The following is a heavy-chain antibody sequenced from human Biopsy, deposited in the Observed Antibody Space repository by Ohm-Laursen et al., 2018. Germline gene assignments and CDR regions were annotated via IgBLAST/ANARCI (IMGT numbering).Heavy chain of an antibody. CDR2: ISPYNGDT. CDR1: GYTFTNYG. V-gene: IGHV1-18*01. CDR3: ARDRWPHVTLLGLVVFDF. J-gene: IGHJ4*02. Sequence: ASVKVSCKASGYTFTNYGISWVRQAPGQGLEWMGWISPYNGDTDYARKLQGRVTMTTDTSTSTAYMDLRSLRSDDTAVYYCARDRWPHVTLLGLVVFDFWGQGTLVIVSS. D-gene: IGHD3-3*01.